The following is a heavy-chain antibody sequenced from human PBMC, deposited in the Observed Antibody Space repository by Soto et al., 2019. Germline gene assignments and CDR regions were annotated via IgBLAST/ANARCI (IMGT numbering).Heavy chain of an antibody. J-gene: IGHJ4*02. Sequence: GGSLRLSCAASGFTFRSYALSWVRQAPGKGLEWVSRIYFDGITTNYADSVKGRLTVSRDNAKNTVYLHVNTLRDEDTAVYYCARGGAMGVDYWGQGTLVTVSS. D-gene: IGHD1-26*01. CDR3: ARGGAMGVDY. CDR2: IYFDGITT. V-gene: IGHV3-74*01. CDR1: GFTFRSYA.